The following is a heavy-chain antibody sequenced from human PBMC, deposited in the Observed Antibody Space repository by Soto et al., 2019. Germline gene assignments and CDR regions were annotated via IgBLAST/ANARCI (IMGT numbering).Heavy chain of an antibody. D-gene: IGHD4-17*01. J-gene: IGHJ4*02. V-gene: IGHV4-39*01. CDR2: IYYSGST. CDR1: GGSISSSSYY. Sequence: PSETLSLTCTVSGGSISSSSYYWGWIRQPPGKGLEWIGSIYYSGSTYYNPSLKSRVTISVDTSKNQFSLKLSSVTAADTAVFYCARRRNYGAYFDSWGQGTLVTVSS. CDR3: ARRRNYGAYFDS.